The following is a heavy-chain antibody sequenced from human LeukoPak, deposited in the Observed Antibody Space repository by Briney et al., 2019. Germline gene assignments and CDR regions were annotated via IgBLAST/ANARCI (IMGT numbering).Heavy chain of an antibody. CDR2: IKEDGSEK. CDR3: ARGRFNYDSSGYSSFYH. D-gene: IGHD3-22*01. CDR1: GVTFSSYW. V-gene: IGHV3-7*01. Sequence: GGSLRLSCAASGVTFSSYWMSWVRQAPGKGLEWVANIKEDGSEKYYVDSVRGRFTISRDNAKNSLYLQMNSLRAEDTAVYYCARGRFNYDSSGYSSFYHWGQGTLVTVSS. J-gene: IGHJ4*02.